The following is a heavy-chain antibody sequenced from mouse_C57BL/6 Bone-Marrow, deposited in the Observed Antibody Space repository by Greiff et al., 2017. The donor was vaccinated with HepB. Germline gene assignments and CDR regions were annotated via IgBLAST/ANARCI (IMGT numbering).Heavy chain of an antibody. V-gene: IGHV5-6*01. D-gene: IGHD1-1*01. Sequence: EVKLMESGGDLVKPGGSLKLSCAASGFTFSSYGMSWVRQTPDKRLEWVATISSGGSYTYYPDSVKGRFTISRDNAKNTLYLQMSSLKSEDTAMYYCARHEGLWTVVEYFDVWGTGTTVTVSS. J-gene: IGHJ1*03. CDR1: GFTFSSYG. CDR3: ARHEGLWTVVEYFDV. CDR2: ISSGGSYT.